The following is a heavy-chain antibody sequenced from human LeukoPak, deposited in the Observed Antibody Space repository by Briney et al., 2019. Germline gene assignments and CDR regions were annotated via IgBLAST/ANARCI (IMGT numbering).Heavy chain of an antibody. CDR1: GYTFTNYA. CDR2: ITTNTGDP. Sequence: ASVKVSCKASGYTFTNYAMNWVRQAPGQGLEWMGWITTNTGDPTYAQGFTGRFVFSLDTSVSTTYLQISSLKAEDTAVYYCARDGAKLDYWGQGTLVPVSS. J-gene: IGHJ4*02. CDR3: ARDGAKLDY. V-gene: IGHV7-4-1*02.